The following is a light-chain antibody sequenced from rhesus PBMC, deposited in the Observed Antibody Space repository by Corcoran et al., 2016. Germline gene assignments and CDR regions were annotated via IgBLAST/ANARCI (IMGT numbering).Light chain of an antibody. CDR2: APS. Sequence: DIQMTQSPSSLSASVGDRVTITCRASENVNNYLHWYQQKPGKAPKLLIYAPSTLQSGVPSRFSGSGSGTYYTFTISSLQPEDVATYYCQHSDGTPYSFGQGTKVEIK. CDR3: QHSDGTPYS. V-gene: IGKV1-74*01. J-gene: IGKJ2*01. CDR1: ENVNNY.